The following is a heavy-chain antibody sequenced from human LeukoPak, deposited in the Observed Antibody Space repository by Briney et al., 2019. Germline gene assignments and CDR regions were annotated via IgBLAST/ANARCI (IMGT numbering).Heavy chain of an antibody. CDR1: GDSFNIGSYS. CDR2: IYTNGNT. V-gene: IGHV4-61*02. CDR3: ASTSRITIFGVVLEYFDY. Sequence: SETLSLTCTVSGDSFNIGSYSWTWIRQPAGKGLEWIGRIYTNGNTNYNPSLKSRVTLSVDTSKNQFSLNLKSVTAADTAVYYCASTSRITIFGVVLEYFDYWGQGTLVTVSS. D-gene: IGHD3-3*01. J-gene: IGHJ4*02.